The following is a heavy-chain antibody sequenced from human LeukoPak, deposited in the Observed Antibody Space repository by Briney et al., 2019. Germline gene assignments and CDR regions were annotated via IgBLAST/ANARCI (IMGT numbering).Heavy chain of an antibody. CDR3: ARDRRDGYCLGH. V-gene: IGHV3-66*01. D-gene: IGHD5-24*01. J-gene: IGHJ4*02. Sequence: GGSLRLSCTGSGFTVGSSYMSWVRQTPGKGLEWVSVMYSGGTTYYADSVEGRFTISRDSSKNTVNLQMNSLRAEDTAVYYCARDRRDGYCLGHWGQGTLVTVSS. CDR1: GFTVGSSY. CDR2: MYSGGTT.